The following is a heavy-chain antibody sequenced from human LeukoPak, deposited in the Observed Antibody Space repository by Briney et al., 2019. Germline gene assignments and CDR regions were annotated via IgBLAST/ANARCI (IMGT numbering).Heavy chain of an antibody. Sequence: GGSLRLSCAASGFTFSHYLMHWVRQAPGKGLAWVSRINSDESNTNSYADSVKGRFIISRDNAKNTLYLQMNSLRAEDTAVYFCGRGGNGIDIWGQGTTVIVSS. D-gene: IGHD2-8*01. CDR2: INSDESNT. J-gene: IGHJ3*02. CDR3: GRGGNGIDI. CDR1: GFTFSHYL. V-gene: IGHV3-74*01.